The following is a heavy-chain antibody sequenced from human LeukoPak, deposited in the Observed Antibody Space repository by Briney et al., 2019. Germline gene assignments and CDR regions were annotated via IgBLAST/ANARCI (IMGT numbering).Heavy chain of an antibody. Sequence: GGSLRLSWAASGFTFSSYEMNWVRQAPEKGLEWVSYISSSGSTIYYADSVKGRFTISRDNAKNSLYLQMNSLRAEDTAVYYCAREWEQWFGIDYWGQGTLVTVSS. J-gene: IGHJ4*02. CDR2: ISSSGSTI. CDR1: GFTFSSYE. V-gene: IGHV3-48*03. D-gene: IGHD3-10*01. CDR3: AREWEQWFGIDY.